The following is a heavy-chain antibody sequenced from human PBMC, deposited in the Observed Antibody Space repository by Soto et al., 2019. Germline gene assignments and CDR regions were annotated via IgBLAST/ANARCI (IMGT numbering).Heavy chain of an antibody. CDR3: ARVPDLDYCSKTSCLYYFDY. Sequence: GGSLRVSCVASGFTFSSYVMSWVRLAPGKGLEWVSTISGHCDTTYYADSGKGRFIISRCNSKNSLYLQMTSLRAEDTAVYYCARVPDLDYCSKTSCLYYFDYWGKGSLVTVSS. D-gene: IGHD2-2*01. CDR1: GFTFSSYV. J-gene: IGHJ4*02. CDR2: ISGHCDTT. V-gene: IGHV3-23*01.